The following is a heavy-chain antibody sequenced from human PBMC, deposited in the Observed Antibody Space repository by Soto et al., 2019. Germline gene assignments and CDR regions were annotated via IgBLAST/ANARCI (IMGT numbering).Heavy chain of an antibody. J-gene: IGHJ4*02. CDR1: GFAFSSNG. Sequence: GGSLRLSCAASGFAFSSNGMHWVRQAPGKGLEWVAGISYDGSDKRYADSVKGQFTISRDNSKNMLFLQINSLRTEDTAVYYCAKGTGFLEWLWGRGTLVTVSS. CDR2: ISYDGSDK. CDR3: AKGTGFLEWL. V-gene: IGHV3-30*18. D-gene: IGHD3-3*01.